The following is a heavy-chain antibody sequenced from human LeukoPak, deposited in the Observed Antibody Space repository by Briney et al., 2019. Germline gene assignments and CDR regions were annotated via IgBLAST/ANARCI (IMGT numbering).Heavy chain of an antibody. J-gene: IGHJ6*02. CDR3: ASSTVTTLDGTDV. V-gene: IGHV3-74*01. CDR1: WFPFSRFW. Sequence: PGGAPVLLCGAAWFPFSRFWMDWGRQAPREGLGWVSSINSDGSSRSYAASVKGRFTISRDNAKNTLHLQMNSLRVEDTAVYYVASSTVTTLDGTDVWGQGTTVTVSS. CDR2: INSDGSSR. D-gene: IGHD4-17*01.